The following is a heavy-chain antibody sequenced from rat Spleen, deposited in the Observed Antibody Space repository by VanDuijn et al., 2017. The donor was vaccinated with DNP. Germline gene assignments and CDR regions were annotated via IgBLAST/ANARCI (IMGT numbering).Heavy chain of an antibody. CDR2: IRYDGGST. CDR3: VRPHHYAGSYPRY. D-gene: IGHD1-12*02. CDR1: GFTFSDYY. V-gene: IGHV5-22*01. Sequence: EVQLVESGGGLVQPGGSLKLSCAASGFTFSDYYMAWVRQAPTKGLEWVAYIRYDGGSTYYGDSVKGRFTISRDNAKSTLYLQMNSLRSEDMATYFCVRPHHYAGSYPRYWGQGVMVTVSS. J-gene: IGHJ2*01.